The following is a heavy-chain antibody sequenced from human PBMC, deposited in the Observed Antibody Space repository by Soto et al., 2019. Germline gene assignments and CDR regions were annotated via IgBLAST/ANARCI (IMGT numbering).Heavy chain of an antibody. J-gene: IGHJ4*01. V-gene: IGHV1-58*01. CDR1: GFTFTSSS. CDR3: ATSDSDSYYGSSNYYSSWEDY. D-gene: IGHD3-22*01. Sequence: SVKVSGKASGFTFTSSSVQGSRQARGQRLEWIGWIAVARGNTNYAQKFQGRVTITSDMSTSTAHMELSSLTSEDTAVYYCATSDSDSYYGSSNYYSSWEDYWGQGTMVTVSS. CDR2: IAVARGNT.